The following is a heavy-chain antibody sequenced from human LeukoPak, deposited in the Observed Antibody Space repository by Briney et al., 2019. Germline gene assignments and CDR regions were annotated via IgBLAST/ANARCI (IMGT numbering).Heavy chain of an antibody. D-gene: IGHD6-19*01. J-gene: IGHJ4*02. Sequence: SETLSLTCTVSGGSISSSSYYRGWIRQPPGKGLEWIGSIFYSGNTYYNPSLKSRVTISVDTSKNQFSLKLSSVTAADTAMYYCAKIQQWLVQYYFDSWGQGTLVTVSS. V-gene: IGHV4-39*01. CDR1: GGSISSSSYY. CDR2: IFYSGNT. CDR3: AKIQQWLVQYYFDS.